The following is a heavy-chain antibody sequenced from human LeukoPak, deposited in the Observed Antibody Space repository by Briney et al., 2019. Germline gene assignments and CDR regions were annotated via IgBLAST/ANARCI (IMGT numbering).Heavy chain of an antibody. V-gene: IGHV3-21*01. CDR1: GFTFASYS. J-gene: IGHJ4*02. Sequence: GGSLRLSCAASGFTFASYSMNWVRQAPGKGLEWVSSISGDSTYIYNAGSVKGRFTISRDNAQASLYLQMISLGADDTAVYYCARVSGRLERQSDLDYWGQGTLVIVSS. CDR2: ISGDSTYI. CDR3: ARVSGRLERQSDLDY. D-gene: IGHD1-1*01.